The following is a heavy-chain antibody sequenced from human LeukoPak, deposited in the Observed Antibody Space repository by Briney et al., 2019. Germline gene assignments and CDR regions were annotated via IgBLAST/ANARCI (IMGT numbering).Heavy chain of an antibody. Sequence: SQTLSLTCAISGDSVSSNSAAWNWIRQSPSIGLEWLGRTYYRYKWYNDYAVSVKSRITNNPDTSKNHFSLQLNSVTPEDTAVYYCARVGSSGWYDPAEFDYWGQGTLVTVSS. CDR2: TYYRYKWYN. CDR3: ARVGSSGWYDPAEFDY. D-gene: IGHD6-19*01. J-gene: IGHJ4*02. V-gene: IGHV6-1*01. CDR1: GDSVSSNSAA.